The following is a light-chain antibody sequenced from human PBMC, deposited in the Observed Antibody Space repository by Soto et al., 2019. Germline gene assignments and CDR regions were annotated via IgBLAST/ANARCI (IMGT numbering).Light chain of an antibody. CDR2: EVS. J-gene: IGLJ1*01. Sequence: QSVLTQPASVSGSPGQSITISCTGTGSDVGYYNYVSWYQQHPGKAPKLVIYEVSDRPSGISNRFSGSKSGNTASLTISGLQAEDEGDYYCSSFTEYITYVFGNGTKVTV. V-gene: IGLV2-14*01. CDR1: GSDVGYYNY. CDR3: SSFTEYITYV.